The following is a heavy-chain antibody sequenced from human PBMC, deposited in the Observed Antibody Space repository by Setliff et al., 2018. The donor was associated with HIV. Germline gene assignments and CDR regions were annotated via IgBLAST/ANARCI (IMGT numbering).Heavy chain of an antibody. Sequence: PGESLKISCKGSGYSFSGHWIGWVRQMPGKGLEWMGIIYPDDSKTRYSPSFQGQVTISVDKSINTAYLQWSSLKASDTAVYYCATVDGTRYLDYWGQGKLVTVSS. D-gene: IGHD1-1*01. V-gene: IGHV5-51*01. CDR2: IYPDDSKT. J-gene: IGHJ4*02. CDR1: GYSFSGHW. CDR3: ATVDGTRYLDY.